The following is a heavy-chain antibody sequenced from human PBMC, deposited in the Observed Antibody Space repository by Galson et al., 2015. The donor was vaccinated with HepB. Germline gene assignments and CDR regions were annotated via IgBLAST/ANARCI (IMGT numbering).Heavy chain of an antibody. D-gene: IGHD2-2*02. J-gene: IGHJ2*01. CDR1: GYTLTGLS. V-gene: IGHV1-24*01. Sequence: SVKVSCKVSGYTLTGLSMHWVRQAPGKGLEWVGGFDPEDGETIYAQEFQGRVTMTEDTSTDTAYMELSSLRSEDTAVYYCATWLPQPIPCSSTRCYMWAGYWYFALWGRGTLVTVSS. CDR3: ATWLPQPIPCSSTRCYMWAGYWYFAL. CDR2: FDPEDGET.